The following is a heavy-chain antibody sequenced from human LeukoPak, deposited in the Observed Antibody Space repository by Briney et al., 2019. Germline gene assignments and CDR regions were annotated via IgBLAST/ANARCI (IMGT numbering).Heavy chain of an antibody. CDR2: ITDSGSGT. CDR3: AQSRVYYGMDV. CDR1: GVTFSSHG. V-gene: IGHV3-23*01. Sequence: QPGGSLRLSCAASGVTFSSHGMSWVRQAPGKGLEWVSSITDSGSGTCYADSVKGRFTMSRDNSKNTLYLQMNSLRAEDTAVYYCAQSRVYYGMDVWGQGTTVTVSS. J-gene: IGHJ6*02.